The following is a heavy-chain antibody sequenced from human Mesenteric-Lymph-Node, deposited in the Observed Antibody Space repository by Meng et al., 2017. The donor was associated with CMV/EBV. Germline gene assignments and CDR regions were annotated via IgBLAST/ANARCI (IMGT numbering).Heavy chain of an antibody. D-gene: IGHD2-2*01. CDR2: IYYSGST. Sequence: ISSYYWSWIRQPPGKGLEWIGYIYYSGSTNYNPSLKSRVTISVDTSKNQFSLKLSSVTAADTAVYYCARVETERKIVVVKSSYWYFDLWGRGTLVTVSS. J-gene: IGHJ2*01. V-gene: IGHV4-59*01. CDR1: ISSYY. CDR3: ARVETERKIVVVKSSYWYFDL.